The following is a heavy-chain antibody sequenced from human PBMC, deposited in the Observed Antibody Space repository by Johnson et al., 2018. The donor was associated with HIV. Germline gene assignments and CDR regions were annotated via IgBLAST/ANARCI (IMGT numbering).Heavy chain of an antibody. CDR1: GFTFDDYG. CDR2: IKQDGSEK. Sequence: EQLVESGGGVVQPGGSLRLSCAASGFTFDDYGMSWVRQAPGKGLEWVANIKQDGSEKYYVDSVKGRFTISRDNAKNSLYLQMNSLRAEDTAVYYCARDNDPHRLGEYSSSSDAFDIWGRGTMVTVSS. V-gene: IGHV3-7*03. CDR3: ARDNDPHRLGEYSSSSDAFDI. J-gene: IGHJ3*02. D-gene: IGHD6-6*01.